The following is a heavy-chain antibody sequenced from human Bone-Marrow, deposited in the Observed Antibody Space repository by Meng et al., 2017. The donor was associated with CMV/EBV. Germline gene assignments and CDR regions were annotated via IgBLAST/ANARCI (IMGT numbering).Heavy chain of an antibody. Sequence: GESLKISCAASGFTFSSYAMHWARQAPGKGLEWVAVISYDGSNKYYADSVKGRFTISRDNSKNTLYLQMNSLRAEDTAVYYCARRIQPYYFDYWGQGTLVTVSS. D-gene: IGHD5-18*01. CDR3: ARRIQPYYFDY. V-gene: IGHV3-30*04. J-gene: IGHJ4*02. CDR1: GFTFSSYA. CDR2: ISYDGSNK.